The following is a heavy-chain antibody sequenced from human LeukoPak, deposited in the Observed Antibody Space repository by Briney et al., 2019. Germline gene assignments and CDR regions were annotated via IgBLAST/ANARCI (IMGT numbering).Heavy chain of an antibody. V-gene: IGHV3-21*01. J-gene: IGHJ4*02. Sequence: GSLSLSCAASGFTFSSYSMNWVRPAPGKGLEWVSSISSSSSYIYYADSVKGRFTISRDNAKNSLYLQMNSLRAEDTAVYYCASSPRPDLMQSDYWGQGTLVTVSS. D-gene: IGHD3-16*01. CDR3: ASSPRPDLMQSDY. CDR1: GFTFSSYS. CDR2: ISSSSSYI.